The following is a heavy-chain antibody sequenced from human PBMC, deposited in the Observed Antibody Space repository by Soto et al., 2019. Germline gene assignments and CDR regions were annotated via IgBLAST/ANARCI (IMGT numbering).Heavy chain of an antibody. Sequence: GGSLRLSCAASGFTFSSYGMHWVRQAPGKGLEWVAVIWYDGSNKYYADSVKGRFTISRDNSKNTLYLQMNSLRAEDTAVYYCARGISGDIVATIDWYFDLWGRRTLVTVSS. CDR1: GFTFSSYG. CDR3: ARGISGDIVATIDWYFDL. CDR2: IWYDGSNK. D-gene: IGHD5-12*01. J-gene: IGHJ2*01. V-gene: IGHV3-33*01.